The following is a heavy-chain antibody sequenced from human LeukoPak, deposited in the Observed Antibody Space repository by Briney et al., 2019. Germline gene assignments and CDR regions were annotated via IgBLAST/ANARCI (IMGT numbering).Heavy chain of an antibody. D-gene: IGHD4-23*01. J-gene: IGHJ4*02. V-gene: IGHV1-69*01. CDR1: GGPLSSYA. CDR3: ARGWLAETTVVTPYNY. Sequence: ASVKVSFKASGGPLSSYAISWVRQAPGQGLEWMGGIIPIFGTPNYAQKFQGRVTITAVESTSTAYMELSSLRSEDTAVYYCARGWLAETTVVTPYNYWGQGTLVTVSS. CDR2: IIPIFGTP.